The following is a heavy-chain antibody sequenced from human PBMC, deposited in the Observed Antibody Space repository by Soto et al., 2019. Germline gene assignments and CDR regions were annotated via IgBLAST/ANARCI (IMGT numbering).Heavy chain of an antibody. CDR1: GGTFSSYA. J-gene: IGHJ6*02. D-gene: IGHD2-15*01. CDR3: ARFKSELSGGGSLSYGLDL. Sequence: QVQLVQSGAEVKKPGSSVKVSCKASGGTFSSYAISWVRQAPGQGLEWMGGIIPIFVTANYAQKFHGRVTSPADKSTSTAYMELSSLRSEDTAVYYCARFKSELSGGGSLSYGLDLWGQGTTVTVSS. CDR2: IIPIFVTA. V-gene: IGHV1-69*06.